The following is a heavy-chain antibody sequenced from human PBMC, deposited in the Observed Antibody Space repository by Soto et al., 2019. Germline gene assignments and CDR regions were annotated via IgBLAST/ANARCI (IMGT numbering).Heavy chain of an antibody. J-gene: IGHJ6*02. CDR1: GFSLSTTGVG. CDR3: VQSRCGGDCLQSYSSHSYYGLDV. D-gene: IGHD2-21*01. CDR2: IYWDDDK. V-gene: IGHV2-5*02. Sequence: GSGPPLANPTQTLTLTCTFSGFSLSTTGVGVGWIRQPPGKALEWLALIYWDDDKRYNPSLKSRLTITKDTSKNQVVLTMTNLDPVDTATYYCVQSRCGGDCLQSYSSHSYYGLDVWGQGTTVTVSS.